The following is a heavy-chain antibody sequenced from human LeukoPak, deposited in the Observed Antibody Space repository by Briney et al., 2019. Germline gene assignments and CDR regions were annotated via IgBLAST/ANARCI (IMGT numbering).Heavy chain of an antibody. CDR3: ARAILPAHVEWFCYFDY. CDR1: GGSIRSGGYY. V-gene: IGHV4-31*03. J-gene: IGHJ4*02. D-gene: IGHD3-3*01. CDR2: VYYSGST. Sequence: SQTLSLTCTVSGGSIRSGGYYWSWIRQHPGKGLEWIVYVYYSGSTYYQPSLKRRVTITVATSKNMFYLELSSVTAADTAVYYCARAILPAHVEWFCYFDYWGQGTLVTVSS.